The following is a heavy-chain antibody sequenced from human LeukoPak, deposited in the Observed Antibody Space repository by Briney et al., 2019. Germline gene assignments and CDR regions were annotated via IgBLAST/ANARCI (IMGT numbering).Heavy chain of an antibody. V-gene: IGHV1-69*05. CDR3: ARDLRVTTVLFHY. J-gene: IGHJ4*02. CDR2: IIPIFGTA. CDR1: GGTFSSYA. Sequence: SVKVSCKASGGTFSSYAISWVRQAPGQGLEWMGGIIPIFGTANYAQKFQGRVTMTRDTSTSTVYMELSSLRSEDTAVYYCARDLRVTTVLFHYWGQGTLVTVSS. D-gene: IGHD4-17*01.